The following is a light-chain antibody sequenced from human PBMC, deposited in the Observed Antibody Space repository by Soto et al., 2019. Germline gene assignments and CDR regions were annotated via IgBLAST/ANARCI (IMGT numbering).Light chain of an antibody. J-gene: IGLJ1*01. Sequence: QSVLTQPASVSVSPVQSITISCTGTSSDVGSYNLVSWYQQHPGKAPKLMIYEGSKRPSGVSNRFSGSKSGNTASLTISGLQAEDEADYYCCSYAGSSTDVFGTGTKVTVL. CDR2: EGS. CDR1: SSDVGSYNL. V-gene: IGLV2-23*01. CDR3: CSYAGSSTDV.